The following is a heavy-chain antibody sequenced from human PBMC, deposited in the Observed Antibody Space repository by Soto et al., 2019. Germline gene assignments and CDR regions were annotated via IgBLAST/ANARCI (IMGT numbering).Heavy chain of an antibody. D-gene: IGHD6-19*01. J-gene: IGHJ1*01. V-gene: IGHV1-2*02. CDR2: INPNSGGT. Sequence: ASVKVSCKASGYTFTGYYMHWVRQAPGQGLEWMGWINPNSGGTNYAQKFQGRVTMTRDTSKNQFSLKLSSVTAADTAVYYCARVPLAVAAGSDFQHWGQGTLVTVSS. CDR1: GYTFTGYY. CDR3: ARVPLAVAAGSDFQH.